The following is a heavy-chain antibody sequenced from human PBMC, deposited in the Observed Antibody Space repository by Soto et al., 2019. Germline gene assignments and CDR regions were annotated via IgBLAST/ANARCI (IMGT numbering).Heavy chain of an antibody. Sequence: QAQLVESGGGVVQPGRSLRLSCAASGSTFSRDGMLWVRQAPGKGLEWVAVISNDGRKKYYAASVKGRFIISRDNAKKTLYLEMNSLRADDTAVYYCAGGYDWGDYWGQGTLVTVSS. J-gene: IGHJ4*02. CDR1: GSTFSRDG. CDR3: AGGYDWGDY. CDR2: ISNDGRKK. V-gene: IGHV3-30*03. D-gene: IGHD5-12*01.